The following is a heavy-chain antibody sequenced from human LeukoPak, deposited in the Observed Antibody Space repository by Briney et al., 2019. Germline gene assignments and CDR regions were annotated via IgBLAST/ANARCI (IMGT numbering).Heavy chain of an antibody. D-gene: IGHD2-2*01. V-gene: IGHV4-4*07. J-gene: IGHJ3*02. Sequence: SETLSLTCTVSGGSINSYYWSWIRQSAGKGLEWIGRIYTSGSTPDYSPSLKSRVTMSIDTSKNQFSLQLSSVTAADTAVYYCATSPPVVPAAITAFDIWGQGTMVTVSS. CDR1: GGSINSYY. CDR3: ATSPPVVPAAITAFDI. CDR2: IYTSGSTP.